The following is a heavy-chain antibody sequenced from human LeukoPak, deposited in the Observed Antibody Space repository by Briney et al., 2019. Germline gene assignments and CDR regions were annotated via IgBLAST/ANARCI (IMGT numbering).Heavy chain of an antibody. V-gene: IGHV3-7*04. CDR3: ARDTRWGGEDFGF. Sequence: GGSLRLSCAASGFTFSSYWMTWVRQAPGKGLEWVANIKQDGSEKYYVDSVKGRFTISRDNAKNSVYVQMNSLRAEDTAVYYCARDTRWGGEDFGFWGQGTLVTVSS. J-gene: IGHJ4*02. CDR1: GFTFSSYW. CDR2: IKQDGSEK. D-gene: IGHD2-2*01.